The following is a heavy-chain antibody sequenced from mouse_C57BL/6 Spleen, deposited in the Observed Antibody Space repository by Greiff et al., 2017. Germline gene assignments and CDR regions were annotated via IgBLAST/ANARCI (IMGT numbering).Heavy chain of an antibody. CDR2: ISPGSGST. V-gene: IGHV1-55*01. CDR3: ARWRGDYEAGFAY. CDR1: GYTFTSYW. D-gene: IGHD2-4*01. J-gene: IGHJ3*01. Sequence: QVQLQQPGAELVKPGASVKMSCKASGYTFTSYWITWVKQRPGQGLEWIGDISPGSGSTNYNEKFKSKATLTVDTSSSTAYMQRSSLTSEDSAVYYCARWRGDYEAGFAYWGQGTLVTVSA.